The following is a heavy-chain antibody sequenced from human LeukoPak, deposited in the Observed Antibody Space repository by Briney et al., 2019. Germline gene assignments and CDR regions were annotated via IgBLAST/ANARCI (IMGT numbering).Heavy chain of an antibody. CDR1: GGTFSSYA. D-gene: IGHD4-23*01. V-gene: IGHV1-69*06. Sequence: ASVKVSCKASGGTFSSYAISWVRQAPGQGLEWMGGIIPIFGTANYAQKFQGRVTITADKSTSTAYMELSSLRSEDTAVYYCARDSWDETTVVTEADYYYYYMDVWGKGTTVTVSS. CDR3: ARDSWDETTVVTEADYYYYYMDV. CDR2: IIPIFGTA. J-gene: IGHJ6*03.